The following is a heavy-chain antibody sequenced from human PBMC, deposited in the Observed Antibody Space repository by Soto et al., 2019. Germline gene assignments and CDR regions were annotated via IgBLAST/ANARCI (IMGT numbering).Heavy chain of an antibody. CDR2: IYPGDSDT. J-gene: IGHJ6*02. V-gene: IGHV5-51*01. D-gene: IGHD2-2*01. CDR3: ARQALGYCSSSGCYYYYGMDV. Sequence: VGSLKISCNGSGYSFSNDWIGWGRQMPWKGLEWMGIIYPGDSDTRYSPSFKGQVTMSADKSISTAYLQWSSLKASDTAIYYCARQALGYCSSSGCYYYYGMDVWGQGTTVTVSS. CDR1: GYSFSNDW.